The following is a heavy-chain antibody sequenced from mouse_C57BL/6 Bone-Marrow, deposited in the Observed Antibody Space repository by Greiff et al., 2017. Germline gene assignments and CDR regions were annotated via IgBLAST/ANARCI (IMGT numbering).Heavy chain of an antibody. J-gene: IGHJ3*01. CDR3: ARDPNPWFAY. Sequence: EVKLMESGPGLVKPSQSLSLTCSVTGYSITSGYYWNWIRQFPGNKLEWMGYISYDGSNNYNPSLKNRISITRDTSKNQFFLKLNSVTTEDTATYYCARDPNPWFAYWGQGTLVTVSA. D-gene: IGHD4-1*01. V-gene: IGHV3-6*01. CDR1: GYSITSGYY. CDR2: ISYDGSN.